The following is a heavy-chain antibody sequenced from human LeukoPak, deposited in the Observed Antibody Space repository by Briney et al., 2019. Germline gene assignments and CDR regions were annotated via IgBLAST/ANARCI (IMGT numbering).Heavy chain of an antibody. CDR1: GFTVSSNY. D-gene: IGHD6-13*01. CDR2: IYSGGST. V-gene: IGHV3-53*01. J-gene: IGHJ4*02. Sequence: GGSLRLSCAASGFTVSSNYMSWVRQAPGKGLEWVSVIYSGGSTYYSDSVKGRFTISRDNSKNTLYLQMSSLRAEDTAVYYCARGIAAAGTWEYYFDYWGQGTLVTVSS. CDR3: ARGIAAAGTWEYYFDY.